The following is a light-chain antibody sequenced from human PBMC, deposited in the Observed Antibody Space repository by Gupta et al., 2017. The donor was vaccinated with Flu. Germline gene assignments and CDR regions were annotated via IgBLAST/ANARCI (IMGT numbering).Light chain of an antibody. Sequence: VLTESPASLSLSPGERATLSCRASHCISSFLAWYQQKPGQAPRLLIYDTSNKASGTPARFTGSGSGTDFSLTIISLEPEDFAVYYCQQRDSWPPAFGGGTKVE. J-gene: IGKJ4*01. CDR3: QQRDSWPPA. CDR1: HCISSF. CDR2: DTS. V-gene: IGKV3-11*01.